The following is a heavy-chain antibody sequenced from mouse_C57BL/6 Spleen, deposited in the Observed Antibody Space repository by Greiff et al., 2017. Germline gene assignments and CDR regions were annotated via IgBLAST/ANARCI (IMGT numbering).Heavy chain of an antibody. Sequence: EVHLVESGGGLVQPGGSLSLSCAASGFTFTDYYMSWVRQPPGKALEWLGFIRNKANGYTTEYSASVKGRFTISRDNSQSILYLQMNALRAEDSATYHCARYTIYYGKGGLDYWGQGTTLTVSS. CDR3: ARYTIYYGKGGLDY. CDR2: IRNKANGYTT. J-gene: IGHJ2*01. D-gene: IGHD2-1*01. CDR1: GFTFTDYY. V-gene: IGHV7-3*01.